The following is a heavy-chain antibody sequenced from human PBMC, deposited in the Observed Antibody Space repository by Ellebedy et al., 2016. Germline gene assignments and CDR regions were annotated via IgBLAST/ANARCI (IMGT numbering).Heavy chain of an antibody. CDR2: IWYDGSNK. CDR3: ARELVVTAIHYYYYGMDV. V-gene: IGHV3-33*01. J-gene: IGHJ6*02. Sequence: GESLKISXAASGFTFSSYGMHWVRQAPGKGLEWVAVIWYDGSNKYYADSVKGRFTISRDNAKNSLYLQMNSLRDEDTAVYYCARELVVTAIHYYYYGMDVWGQGTTVTVSS. D-gene: IGHD2-21*02. CDR1: GFTFSSYG.